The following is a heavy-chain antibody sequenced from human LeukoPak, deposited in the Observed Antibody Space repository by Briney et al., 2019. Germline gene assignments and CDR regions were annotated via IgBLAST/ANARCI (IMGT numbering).Heavy chain of an antibody. CDR2: ISGSGGST. J-gene: IGHJ6*02. Sequence: PGGSLRLSCAASGFTFSSYAMSWVRQAPGKGLEWVSAISGSGGSTYYADSVKGRFTISRDNSKNTLYLQMNSLRAEDTAVYYCAKDVVVRGVRCYGMDVWGQGTTVTVSS. CDR3: AKDVVVRGVRCYGMDV. CDR1: GFTFSSYA. V-gene: IGHV3-23*01. D-gene: IGHD3-10*01.